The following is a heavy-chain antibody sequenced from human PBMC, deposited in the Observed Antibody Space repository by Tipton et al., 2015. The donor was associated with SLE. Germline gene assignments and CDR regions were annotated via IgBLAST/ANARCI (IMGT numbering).Heavy chain of an antibody. CDR1: GFTFSSYS. D-gene: IGHD4-17*01. J-gene: IGHJ6*02. CDR3: AKDKRPTVTTRYDYYYGMDV. Sequence: SLRLSCAASGFTFSSYSMNWVRQAPGKGLEWVSYISSSSSTIYYADSVKGRFTISRENAKNSVYLQMNNLRAGDTAVYYCAKDKRPTVTTRYDYYYGMDVWGQGTTVTVSS. V-gene: IGHV3-48*01. CDR2: ISSSSSTI.